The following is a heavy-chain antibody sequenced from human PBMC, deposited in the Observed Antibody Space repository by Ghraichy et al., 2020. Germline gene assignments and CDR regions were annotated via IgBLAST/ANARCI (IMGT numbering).Heavy chain of an antibody. J-gene: IGHJ6*02. D-gene: IGHD5-12*01. CDR3: ASEGSGYGGHSYFYGMDV. CDR1: EFTFSKYG. V-gene: IGHV3-48*02. Sequence: GGSLRLSCAASEFTFSKYGMNWVRQAPGKGLEWISYISSSSTSIYYADSVRGRFTMSRDNANTSLSLQMDSLRDEDTAVYHCASEGSGYGGHSYFYGMDVWGQGTTVTVSS. CDR2: ISSSSTSI.